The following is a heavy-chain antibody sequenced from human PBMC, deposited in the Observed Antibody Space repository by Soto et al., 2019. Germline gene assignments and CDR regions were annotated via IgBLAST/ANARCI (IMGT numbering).Heavy chain of an antibody. CDR1: GGTFSSYA. J-gene: IGHJ6*02. CDR3: ARDRNEGSGGDPYYYYGMAV. V-gene: IGHV1-69*01. Sequence: QVQLVQSGAEVKKPGSSVKVSCKASGGTFSSYAISWVRQAPGQGLEWMGGIIPIFGTANYAQKFQGRVTITADEATSTAYMELSRLRSEDTAVYYCARDRNEGSGGDPYYYYGMAVWCQGTTVTVSS. CDR2: IIPIFGTA. D-gene: IGHD3-10*01.